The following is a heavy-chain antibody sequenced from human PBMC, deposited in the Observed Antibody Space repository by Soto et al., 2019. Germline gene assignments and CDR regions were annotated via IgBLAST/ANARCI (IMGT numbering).Heavy chain of an antibody. CDR3: AKDSVHNLYRTSSLEDCFGP. Sequence: GGSLRLSCEASGFIFSSYAITWVRQAPGKXLEWVSTISGTGVNTYYADSVKGRFTVSRDNSKNTVWLQMNSLRAADSSVYYCAKDSVHNLYRTSSLEDCFGPWGQGTLVTVSS. V-gene: IGHV3-23*01. CDR2: ISGTGVNT. D-gene: IGHD6-6*01. J-gene: IGHJ5*02. CDR1: GFIFSSYA.